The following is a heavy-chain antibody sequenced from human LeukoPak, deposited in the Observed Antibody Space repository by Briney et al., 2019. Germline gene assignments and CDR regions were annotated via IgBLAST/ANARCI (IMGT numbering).Heavy chain of an antibody. CDR3: ARGAEYYYDSSGYFPFDY. D-gene: IGHD3-22*01. CDR2: ITGSYSHI. V-gene: IGHV3-21*01. J-gene: IGHJ4*02. Sequence: GGSLRLSCAASGFPFNSYWMTWVRQAPGKGLEWVSSITGSYSHIYYADSVKGRFTISRDNAKNSLYLQMNSLRAEDTAVYYCARGAEYYYDSSGYFPFDYWGQGTLVTVSS. CDR1: GFPFNSYW.